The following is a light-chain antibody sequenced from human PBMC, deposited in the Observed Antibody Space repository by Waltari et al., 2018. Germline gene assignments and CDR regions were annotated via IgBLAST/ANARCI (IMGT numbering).Light chain of an antibody. V-gene: IGLV1-44*01. CDR3: ATWDDSHNGQGV. CDR1: RSHPGSNS. J-gene: IGLJ2*01. Sequence: QSVLTQPPSASGTPGQRVTISCSGSRSHPGSNSVSSYQQVPGTAPKLLLHSKSQRPSGVPDRFSGSKSDTSASLAISGLQSEDEADYYCATWDDSHNGQGVFGGGTKLTVL. CDR2: SKS.